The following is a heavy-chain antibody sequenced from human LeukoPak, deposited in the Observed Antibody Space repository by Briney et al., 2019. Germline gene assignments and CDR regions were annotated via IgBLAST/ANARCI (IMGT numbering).Heavy chain of an antibody. Sequence: SQTLSLTCAISGDSVSSNSAAWNWIRQSPSRGLEWLGRTYYRSTWYNDYAVSVKSRITINPDTSKNQFSLQLNSVTPEDTAVYYCAGVTTDYYYYGMDVWGKGTTVTVSS. D-gene: IGHD4-17*01. CDR1: GDSVSSNSAA. CDR3: AGVTTDYYYYGMDV. V-gene: IGHV6-1*01. CDR2: TYYRSTWYN. J-gene: IGHJ6*04.